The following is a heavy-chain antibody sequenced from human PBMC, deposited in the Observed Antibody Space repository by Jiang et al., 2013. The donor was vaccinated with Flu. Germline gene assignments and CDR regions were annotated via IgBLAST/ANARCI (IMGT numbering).Heavy chain of an antibody. J-gene: IGHJ4*02. D-gene: IGHD6-19*01. V-gene: IGHV4-38-2*01. CDR3: ARQPVAGRYFDY. Sequence: VTISHSGTTYYNPSLKSRVTVSVDTSKNQFSLRLNSVTAADTALYYCARQPVAGRYFDYWGQGTLVTVSS. CDR2: ISHSGTT.